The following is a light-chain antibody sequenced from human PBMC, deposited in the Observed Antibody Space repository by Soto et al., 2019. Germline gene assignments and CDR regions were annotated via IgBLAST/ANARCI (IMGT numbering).Light chain of an antibody. J-gene: IGKJ4*01. CDR1: QSISSW. CDR3: QQYNSYPLT. CDR2: KAS. Sequence: DIRMTQSLSTLSASVGDRVTSACRASQSISSWLAWYQQKPGKAPNLLIYKASSLESGVPSRFSGSGSGTEFTLTISSLQPDDFATYYCQQYNSYPLTFGGGTKVEIK. V-gene: IGKV1-5*03.